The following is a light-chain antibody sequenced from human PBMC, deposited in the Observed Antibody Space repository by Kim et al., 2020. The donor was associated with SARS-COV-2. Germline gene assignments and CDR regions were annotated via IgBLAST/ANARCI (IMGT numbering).Light chain of an antibody. CDR2: GAS. CDR1: QSVSASD. V-gene: IGKV3-20*01. Sequence: AWERATLSRRASQSVSASDLAWYQKKPGQAPRLLIYGASSRATGIPDRFSGSGSGTDFTLTISRLEPEDFAVYYCQQYSSSPITFGQGTRLEIK. CDR3: QQYSSSPIT. J-gene: IGKJ5*01.